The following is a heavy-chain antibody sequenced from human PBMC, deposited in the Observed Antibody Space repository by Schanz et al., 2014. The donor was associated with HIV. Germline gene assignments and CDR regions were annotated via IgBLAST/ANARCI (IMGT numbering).Heavy chain of an antibody. J-gene: IGHJ4*02. CDR1: GFTFNNYA. Sequence: EVQLLDSGGGLVQPGGSLRLSCVASGFTFNNYAMTWVRQAPGKGLEGVSSISESGGRTYSADSVNGRFTISRDNSKNTLYLQMTALRTDDTAVYYCAKPEYDSRGNSQSHFDSWGQGTLVTVSS. D-gene: IGHD3-22*01. CDR3: AKPEYDSRGNSQSHFDS. CDR2: ISESGGRT. V-gene: IGHV3-23*01.